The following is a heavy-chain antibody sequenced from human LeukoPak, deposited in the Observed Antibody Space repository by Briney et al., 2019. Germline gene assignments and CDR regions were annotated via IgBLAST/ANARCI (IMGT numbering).Heavy chain of an antibody. V-gene: IGHV4-34*01. CDR3: ARDRTYYDILTGYDY. Sequence: SETLSLTCAVYGGSFSGYYWSWIRQPPGKRLEWIGEINHSGSTNYNPSLKGRVTISVDTSKNQFSLKLSSVTAADTAVYYCARDRTYYDILTGYDYWGQGTLVTVSS. J-gene: IGHJ4*02. CDR2: INHSGST. D-gene: IGHD3-9*01. CDR1: GGSFSGYY.